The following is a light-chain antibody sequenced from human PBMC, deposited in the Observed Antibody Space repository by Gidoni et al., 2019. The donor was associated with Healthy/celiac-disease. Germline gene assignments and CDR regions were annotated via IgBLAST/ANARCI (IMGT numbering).Light chain of an antibody. CDR1: QSISSW. CDR2: KAS. V-gene: IGKV1-5*03. CDR3: QQYNSYSA. Sequence: DIQMTQPPSTLSASVGDRVTSTCRARQSISSWLAWYQQKPGKAPKLLIYKASSLESGVPSRFSGSGSGTEFTLTISSLQPDDFATYYCQQYNSYSAFGQGTKVEIK. J-gene: IGKJ1*01.